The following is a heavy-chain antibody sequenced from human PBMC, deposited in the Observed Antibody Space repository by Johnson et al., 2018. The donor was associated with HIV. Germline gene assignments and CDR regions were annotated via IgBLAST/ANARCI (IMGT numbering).Heavy chain of an antibody. CDR1: GFTFSTYP. CDR3: TTDLLKAESAEGFDAFDI. CDR2: ISYDGSSK. V-gene: IGHV3-30-3*01. Sequence: QVQLVESGGGVVQPGRSLRLSCAASGFTFSTYPMHWVRQAPGKGLEWVALISYDGSSKYFADSVKGRFTISRDNSKNTLYLQMNSMKTEDTAVYYCTTDLLKAESAEGFDAFDIWGQGTMVTVSS. J-gene: IGHJ3*02. D-gene: IGHD6-19*01.